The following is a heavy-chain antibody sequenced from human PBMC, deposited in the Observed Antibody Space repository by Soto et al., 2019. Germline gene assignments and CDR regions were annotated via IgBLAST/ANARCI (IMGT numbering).Heavy chain of an antibody. D-gene: IGHD6-6*01. CDR2: ISYGGSNK. J-gene: IGHJ4*02. CDR1: GFTFSSYA. Sequence: GGSLRLSCAASGFTFSSYAMHWVRQAPGKGLEWVAVISYGGSNKYYADSVKGRFTISRDNSKNTLYLQMNSLRAEDTAVYYCARAMYSSSSDFDYWGQGTLVTVSS. V-gene: IGHV3-30-3*01. CDR3: ARAMYSSSSDFDY.